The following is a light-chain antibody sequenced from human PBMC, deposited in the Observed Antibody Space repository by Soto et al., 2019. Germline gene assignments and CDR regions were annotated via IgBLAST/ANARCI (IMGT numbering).Light chain of an antibody. Sequence: QSVLTQPTSASGSPGQSVTISCTGTSSDVGGYNSVSWYQQHPGKVPKLMIYEVSKRPSGVPDRFSGSKSGNTASLIVSGLQAEDEADYYCSSYAGSNVVFGGGTKLTVL. CDR1: SSDVGGYNS. J-gene: IGLJ2*01. CDR3: SSYAGSNVV. V-gene: IGLV2-8*01. CDR2: EVS.